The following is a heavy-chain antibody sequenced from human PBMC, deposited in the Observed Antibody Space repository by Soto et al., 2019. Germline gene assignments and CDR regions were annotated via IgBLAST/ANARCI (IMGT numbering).Heavy chain of an antibody. V-gene: IGHV3-53*01. CDR3: ARDRRIVLTNYYYYYGMDV. Sequence: EVQLVESGGGLIQPGGSLRLSCAASGFTVSSNYMSWVRQAPGKGLEWVSVIYSGGSTYYADSVKGRFTISRDNSKNTLYLQMNSLRAEDTAVYYCARDRRIVLTNYYYYYGMDVWGQGTTVTVSS. D-gene: IGHD2-8*01. CDR2: IYSGGST. J-gene: IGHJ6*02. CDR1: GFTVSSNY.